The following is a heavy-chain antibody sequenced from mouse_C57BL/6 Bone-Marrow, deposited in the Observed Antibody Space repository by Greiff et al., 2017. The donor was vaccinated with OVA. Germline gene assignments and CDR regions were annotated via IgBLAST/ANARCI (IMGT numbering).Heavy chain of an antibody. J-gene: IGHJ4*01. D-gene: IGHD2-3*01. CDR3: ARGDGYQFFYYAMDY. V-gene: IGHV1-81*01. CDR2: IHPRSGNT. CDR1: GYTFTSYG. Sequence: VKLVESGAELARPGASVKLSCKASGYTFTSYGISWVKQRTGQGLEWIGEIHPRSGNTYYNEKFKGKATLTADKSSSTAYMELRSLTSEDSAVYFCARGDGYQFFYYAMDYWGQGTSVTVSS.